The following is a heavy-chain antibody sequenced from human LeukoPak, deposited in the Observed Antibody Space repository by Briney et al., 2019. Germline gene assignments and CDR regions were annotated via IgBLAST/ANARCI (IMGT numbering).Heavy chain of an antibody. CDR3: ARRAHREQQNWFDP. V-gene: IGHV4-59*08. Sequence: PSETLSLTCAVYGGTFSGYYWSWIRQPPGKGLEWIGYIYYSGSTNYNPSLKSRVTISVDTSKNQFSLKLSSVTAADTAVYYCARRAHREQQNWFDPWGQGTLVTVSS. CDR2: IYYSGST. D-gene: IGHD6-13*01. J-gene: IGHJ5*02. CDR1: GGTFSGYY.